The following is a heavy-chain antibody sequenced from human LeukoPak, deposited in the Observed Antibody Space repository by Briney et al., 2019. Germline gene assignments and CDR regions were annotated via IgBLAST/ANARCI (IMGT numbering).Heavy chain of an antibody. CDR1: GFTFSSYE. CDR2: ISSSSSYI. Sequence: GGSLRLSCAASGFTFSSYEMNWVRQAPGKGLEWVSSISSSSSYIYYADSVKGRFTISRDNAKNSLYLQMNSLRAEDTAVYYCAREQPIAAAGVFDYWGQGTLVTVSS. J-gene: IGHJ4*02. CDR3: AREQPIAAAGVFDY. D-gene: IGHD6-13*01. V-gene: IGHV3-21*01.